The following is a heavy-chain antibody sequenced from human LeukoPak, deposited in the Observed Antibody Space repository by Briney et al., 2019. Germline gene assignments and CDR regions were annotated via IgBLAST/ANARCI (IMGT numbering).Heavy chain of an antibody. Sequence: TGGSLRLSCAASGFTFSDYYMSWIRQAPGKGLEWVSYISSIGSTIYYADSVKGRFTISRDNAKNSLYLQMNSLRAEDTAVYYCARASHDTYYYDSSGYTRDIWGQGTMVTVSS. CDR2: ISSIGSTI. CDR3: ARASHDTYYYDSSGYTRDI. J-gene: IGHJ3*02. D-gene: IGHD3-22*01. V-gene: IGHV3-11*01. CDR1: GFTFSDYY.